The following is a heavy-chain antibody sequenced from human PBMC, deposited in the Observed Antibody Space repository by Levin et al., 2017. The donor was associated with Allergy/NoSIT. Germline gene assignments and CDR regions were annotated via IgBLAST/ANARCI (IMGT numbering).Heavy chain of an antibody. V-gene: IGHV3-23*01. CDR2: IGGSDGST. CDR3: AKDYSAYYYYGMDV. J-gene: IGHJ6*02. CDR1: GFTFSSYD. Sequence: GESLKISCAASGFTFSSYDMNWVRQAPGKGLEWVSKIGGSDGSTYYADSVQGRFTISRDNSKHTLYLQMNSLRAEDTAVYYCAKDYSAYYYYGMDVWGQGTTVTVSS. D-gene: IGHD2-15*01.